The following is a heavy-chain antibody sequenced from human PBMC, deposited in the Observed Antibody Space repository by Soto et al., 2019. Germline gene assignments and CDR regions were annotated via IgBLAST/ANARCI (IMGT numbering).Heavy chain of an antibody. CDR2: IYHSGST. CDR3: ARQPYQNDAFDI. J-gene: IGHJ3*02. Sequence: SETLSLTCAVSGGSTSSGGYSWSWIRQPPGKGLEWIGYIYHSGSTYYNPSLKSRVTISVDRSKNQFSLKLSSVTAADTAVYYCARQPYQNDAFDIWGQGTMVTVSS. V-gene: IGHV4-30-2*01. CDR1: GGSTSSGGYS. D-gene: IGHD2-2*01.